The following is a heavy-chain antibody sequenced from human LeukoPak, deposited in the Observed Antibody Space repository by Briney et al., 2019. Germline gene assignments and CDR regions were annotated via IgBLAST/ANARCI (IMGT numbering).Heavy chain of an antibody. J-gene: IGHJ4*02. Sequence: GGSLRLSCAASGFTFSTYAMHWVRQAPGKGLEWVAVISYDGSNKYYTDSVKGRFTISRDNSKNTLYLQMNSLRAEDTAVYYCARGGISMIAVVINYWGQGTLVTVSS. D-gene: IGHD3-22*01. CDR2: ISYDGSNK. V-gene: IGHV3-30*04. CDR1: GFTFSTYA. CDR3: ARGGISMIAVVINY.